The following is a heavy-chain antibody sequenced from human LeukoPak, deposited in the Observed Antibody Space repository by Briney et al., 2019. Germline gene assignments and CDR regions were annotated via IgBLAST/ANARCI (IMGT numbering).Heavy chain of an antibody. D-gene: IGHD6-19*01. J-gene: IGHJ4*02. Sequence: PSDPLPLTCSVSGGHISSYLWSWIRPPPGKGLEWIGYIYYSGSTNYNPSLKSRVTISVDTSKNQFSLKLSSVTAADTAVYYCDRAVAGQYYFDYWGQGILVTVSS. V-gene: IGHV4-59*07. CDR3: DRAVAGQYYFDY. CDR2: IYYSGST. CDR1: GGHISSYL.